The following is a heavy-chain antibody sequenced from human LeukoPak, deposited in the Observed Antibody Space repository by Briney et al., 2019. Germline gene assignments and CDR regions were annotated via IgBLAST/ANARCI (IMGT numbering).Heavy chain of an antibody. V-gene: IGHV4-34*01. CDR2: INHSGST. Sequence: SETLSLTCTVSGGSISSYYWSWIRQPPGKGLEWIGEINHSGSTNYNPSLKSRVTISVDTSKNQFSLKLSSVTAADTAVYYCARGSIVVVPAAILRRGRNWFDPWGQGTLVTVSS. CDR1: GGSISSYY. D-gene: IGHD2-2*02. CDR3: ARGSIVVVPAAILRRGRNWFDP. J-gene: IGHJ5*02.